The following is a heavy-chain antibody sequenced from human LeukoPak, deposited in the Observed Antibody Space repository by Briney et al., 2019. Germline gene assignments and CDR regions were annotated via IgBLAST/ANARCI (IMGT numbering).Heavy chain of an antibody. CDR3: ARDGEAYCTNGVCRLGGLDY. V-gene: IGHV3-30-3*01. J-gene: IGHJ4*02. Sequence: GRSLRLSCAASGFTFSSYAMHWVRQAPGKGLEWVAVISYDGSNKYYADSVKGRFTISRDNSKNTLYLQMNSLRAEDTAVYYCARDGEAYCTNGVCRLGGLDYWGQGTLVTVSS. CDR1: GFTFSSYA. CDR2: ISYDGSNK. D-gene: IGHD2-8*01.